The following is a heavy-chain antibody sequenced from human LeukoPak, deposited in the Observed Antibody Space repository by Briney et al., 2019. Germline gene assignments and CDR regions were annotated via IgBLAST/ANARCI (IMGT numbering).Heavy chain of an antibody. Sequence: ASVKVSCKASGYTLTGYYMHWVRQAPGQGLEWMGCINPNSGDTKYAQKFQGRVTMTRDTSMNTAYMELSRLRSDDTATYYCARGGYVIVRDWFDPWGQGTLVTVSS. J-gene: IGHJ5*02. V-gene: IGHV1-2*02. D-gene: IGHD3-16*01. CDR1: GYTLTGYY. CDR3: ARGGYVIVRDWFDP. CDR2: INPNSGDT.